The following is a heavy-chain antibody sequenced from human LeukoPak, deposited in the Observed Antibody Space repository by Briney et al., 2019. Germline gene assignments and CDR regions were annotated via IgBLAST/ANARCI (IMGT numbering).Heavy chain of an antibody. CDR1: GGSFSGYY. D-gene: IGHD3-10*01. Sequence: SETLSLTCAVYGGSFSGYYWSWIRQSPGKGLEYIGEINHGGSTNYNPSLKSRVTISRDTSKSRLSLNLTSVTAADTAVYYCARSRVLLWFGELSDAFDIWGQGTSVTVSS. CDR3: ARSRVLLWFGELSDAFDI. J-gene: IGHJ3*02. V-gene: IGHV4-34*01. CDR2: INHGGST.